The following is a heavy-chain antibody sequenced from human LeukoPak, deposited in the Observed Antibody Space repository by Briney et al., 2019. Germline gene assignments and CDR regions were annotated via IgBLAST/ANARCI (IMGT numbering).Heavy chain of an antibody. CDR2: INPSGGST. J-gene: IGHJ4*02. CDR3: ARLFGGFGDSYGPPSSRFDY. D-gene: IGHD3-10*01. V-gene: IGHV1-46*01. Sequence: ASVKVSCKASGYTFTTYYMHWVRQAPGQGLEWMGIINPSGGSTSYAQKFQGRVTMTRDTSTSTVYMELSSLRSEDTAVYYCARLFGGFGDSYGPPSSRFDYWGQGTLVTVSS. CDR1: GYTFTTYY.